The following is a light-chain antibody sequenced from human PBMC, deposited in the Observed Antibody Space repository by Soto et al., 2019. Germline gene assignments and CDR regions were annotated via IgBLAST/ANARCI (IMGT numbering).Light chain of an antibody. V-gene: IGKV3-20*01. J-gene: IGKJ1*01. CDR3: QQYGTSTWT. CDR1: QSVSSSY. Sequence: EIVLTQSPGTLSLSPGERATLSCRASQSVSSSYLAWYQQQPGQAPRLLIYGASSRATGIPDRFSCSGSGTDFTLTISRLEPEDFAVYFCQQYGTSTWTFGQGTKVEIK. CDR2: GAS.